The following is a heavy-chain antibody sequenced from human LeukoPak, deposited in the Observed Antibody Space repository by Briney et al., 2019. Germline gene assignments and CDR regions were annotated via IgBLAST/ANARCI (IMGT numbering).Heavy chain of an antibody. CDR1: GFTFSDYA. CDR3: AKAGIGADGAGFLCEY. J-gene: IGHJ4*02. D-gene: IGHD1-1*01. V-gene: IGHV3-23*01. Sequence: PGGSLTLSCAASGFTFSDYAMSWVRQAPGKGLEWVSTASYYVGKQYHADSVRGRFTVSRDNSRNTVSLQMSSLRVEVTGIYYCAKAGIGADGAGFLCEYWGQGTLVTVSS. CDR2: ASYYVGKQ.